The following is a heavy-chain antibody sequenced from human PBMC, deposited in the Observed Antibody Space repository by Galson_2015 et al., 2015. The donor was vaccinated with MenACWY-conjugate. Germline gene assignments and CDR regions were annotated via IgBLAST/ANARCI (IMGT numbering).Heavy chain of an antibody. Sequence: SLRLSCAASGFTFSSYWMSWVRQAPGKGLEWVANIKQDGSEKYYVDSVKGRFTISRDNAKNSLYLQMNSLRAEDTAVYYCARAPRPTPRPKYSYGYKDGRYFDLWGRGTLVTVSS. V-gene: IGHV3-7*03. J-gene: IGHJ2*01. CDR2: IKQDGSEK. CDR3: ARAPRPTPRPKYSYGYKDGRYFDL. D-gene: IGHD5-18*01. CDR1: GFTFSSYW.